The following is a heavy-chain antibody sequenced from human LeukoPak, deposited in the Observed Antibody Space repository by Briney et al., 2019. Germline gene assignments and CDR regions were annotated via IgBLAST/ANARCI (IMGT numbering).Heavy chain of an antibody. Sequence: GGSLRLSCAASGFTFSSYEMNWVRQAPGKGLEWVSYISSSGSTIYYADSVKGRFTISRDNANNSLYLQMNSLRAEDTAVYYCARNPTTVTPYFDYWGQGTLVTVSS. CDR3: ARNPTTVTPYFDY. J-gene: IGHJ4*02. D-gene: IGHD4-17*01. CDR2: ISSSGSTI. V-gene: IGHV3-48*03. CDR1: GFTFSSYE.